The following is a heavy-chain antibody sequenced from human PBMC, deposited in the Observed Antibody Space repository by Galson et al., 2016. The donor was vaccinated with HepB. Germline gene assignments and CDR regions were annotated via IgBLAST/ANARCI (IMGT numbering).Heavy chain of an antibody. CDR2: IYSGGST. V-gene: IGHV3-53*01. CDR1: GISFDSHG. J-gene: IGHJ3*02. CDR3: AREAIAAAGTHDAFDI. D-gene: IGHD6-13*01. Sequence: SLRLSCAASGISFDSHGIHWVRQAPGKGLEWVSAIYSGGSTYYADAVKGHFTVSRDNPKNTVYLQMNSLRAEDTAVYYCAREAIAAAGTHDAFDIWGQGTMVTVCS.